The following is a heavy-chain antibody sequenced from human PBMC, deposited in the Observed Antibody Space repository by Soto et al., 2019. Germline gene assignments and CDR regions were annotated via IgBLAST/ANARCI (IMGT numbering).Heavy chain of an antibody. D-gene: IGHD1-26*01. CDR2: INHSGST. CDR1: GGSFSGYY. CDR3: ARGQDGIVGATPPLKDYYGMDV. Sequence: SETLSLTCAVYGGSFSGYYWSWIRQPPGKGLEWIGEINHSGSTNYNPSLKSRVTISVDTSKNQFSLKLSSVTAADTAVYYCARGQDGIVGATPPLKDYYGMDVWGQGTTVTVSS. V-gene: IGHV4-34*01. J-gene: IGHJ6*02.